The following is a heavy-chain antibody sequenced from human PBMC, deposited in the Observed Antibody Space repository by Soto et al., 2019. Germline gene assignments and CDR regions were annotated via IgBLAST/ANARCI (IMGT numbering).Heavy chain of an antibody. J-gene: IGHJ4*02. CDR3: ARDEEDTAMAN. Sequence: ASVKVSCKXSGGTFSSYAISWVRQAPGQGLEWMGGIIPIFGTANYAQKFQGRVTITADKSTSTAYMELSSLRSEDTAVYYCARDEEDTAMANWGQGTLVTVSS. D-gene: IGHD5-18*01. CDR1: GGTFSSYA. V-gene: IGHV1-69*06. CDR2: IIPIFGTA.